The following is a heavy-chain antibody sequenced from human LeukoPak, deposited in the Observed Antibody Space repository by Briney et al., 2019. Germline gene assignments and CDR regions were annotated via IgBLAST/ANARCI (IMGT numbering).Heavy chain of an antibody. Sequence: PGGSLRLSCAASGFTFSSYEMNWVRQAPGEGLEWVSYISSSSSTIYYADSVKGRFTISRDNAKNSLYLQMNSLRAEDTAVYYCARDSYDFWSGYSKRHRGAFDIWGQGTMVTVSS. CDR2: ISSSSSTI. CDR1: GFTFSSYE. D-gene: IGHD3-3*01. V-gene: IGHV3-48*03. J-gene: IGHJ3*02. CDR3: ARDSYDFWSGYSKRHRGAFDI.